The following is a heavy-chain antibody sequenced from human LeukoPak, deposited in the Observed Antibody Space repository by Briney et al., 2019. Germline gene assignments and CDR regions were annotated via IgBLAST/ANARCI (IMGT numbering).Heavy chain of an antibody. V-gene: IGHV3-11*04. CDR3: ATSSDFWGRFTIDH. Sequence: GGSLRLSCAASGFTFNDNYMSWVRQAPGKGPEWISYIGNSGSTIFYGDSVKGRFTISRDNTKKLVFLEMNSLQVEDTAVYFCATSSDFWGRFTIDHWGQGILVTVSS. J-gene: IGHJ4*02. CDR2: IGNSGSTI. D-gene: IGHD3-3*01. CDR1: GFTFNDNY.